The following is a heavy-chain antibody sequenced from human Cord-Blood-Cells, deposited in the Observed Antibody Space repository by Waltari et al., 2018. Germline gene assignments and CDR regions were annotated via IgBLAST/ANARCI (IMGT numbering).Heavy chain of an antibody. Sequence: QVQLQQWGAGLLKPSETLSLTCAVYGGSFCGYYWSWIPQPPGKGLEWIGEINHSGSTNYNPSLKSRVTISVDTTKNQFSLKLSSVTAADTAVYYCATGPSSSWYGYYYYYMDVWGKGTTVTVSS. CDR1: GGSFCGYY. J-gene: IGHJ6*03. CDR2: INHSGST. CDR3: ATGPSSSWYGYYYYYMDV. D-gene: IGHD6-13*01. V-gene: IGHV4-34*01.